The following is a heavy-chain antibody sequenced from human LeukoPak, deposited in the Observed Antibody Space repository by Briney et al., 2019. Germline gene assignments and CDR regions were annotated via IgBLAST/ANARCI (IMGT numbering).Heavy chain of an antibody. D-gene: IGHD5-18*01. Sequence: SQTLSLTCTVSGGSISSGSYYWSWIRQPAGKGLEWIVCIYTSGSTNYNPSLKSRVTISVDTSKNRFPLKLSSVTAADTALYYCARDRPRYSYGLGEDAFDIWGQGTMVTVSS. CDR2: IYTSGST. CDR3: ARDRPRYSYGLGEDAFDI. CDR1: GGSISSGSYY. J-gene: IGHJ3*02. V-gene: IGHV4-61*02.